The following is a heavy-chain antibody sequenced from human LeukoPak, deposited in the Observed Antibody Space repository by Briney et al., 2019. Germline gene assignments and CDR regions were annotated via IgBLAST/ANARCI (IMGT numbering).Heavy chain of an antibody. J-gene: IGHJ6*02. V-gene: IGHV4-59*01. D-gene: IGHD3-3*01. Sequence: SETLSLTCTVSGGSISSYYWSWIRQPPGKGLEWIGYIYYSGSTNYNPSLKSRVTISVDTSKNQFSLKLSSVTAADTAVYYCARGPQFWSGYYYYYYGMDVWGQGTTVTVSS. CDR2: IYYSGST. CDR3: ARGPQFWSGYYYYYYGMDV. CDR1: GGSISSYY.